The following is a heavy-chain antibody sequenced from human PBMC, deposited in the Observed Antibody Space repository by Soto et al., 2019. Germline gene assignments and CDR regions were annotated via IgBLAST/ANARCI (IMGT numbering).Heavy chain of an antibody. CDR2: INPKNGDT. D-gene: IGHD1-26*01. CDR3: GRGVLGATVFDF. V-gene: IGHV1-2*02. CDR1: GYTFSDYY. J-gene: IGHJ4*02. Sequence: ASVKVSCKASGYTFSDYYIHWVRQAPGRGLEWMGWINPKNGDTKFEQKFQDRVTMTRDTSINTAYMDVTRLTSDDTAVYYCGRGVLGATVFDFWGQGTLVTVSS.